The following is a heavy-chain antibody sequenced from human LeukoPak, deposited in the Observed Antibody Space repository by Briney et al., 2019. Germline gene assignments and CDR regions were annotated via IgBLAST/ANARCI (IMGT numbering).Heavy chain of an antibody. D-gene: IGHD3-10*01. J-gene: IGHJ5*01. CDR2: INPKDGGS. V-gene: IGHV1-2*02. CDR1: GYTFSVYW. CDR3: ARGVLLARFDS. Sequence: GASVKVSCKASGYTFSVYWIHWVRLHPRQGFEWMGWINPKDGGSRSAQKFQGRVTLTRDTSTSKVYMELSSLISDDTAVYYCARGVLLARFDSWGQGTLVTVTS.